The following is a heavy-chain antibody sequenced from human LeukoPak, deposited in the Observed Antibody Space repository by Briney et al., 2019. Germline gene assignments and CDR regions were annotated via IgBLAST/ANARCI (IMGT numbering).Heavy chain of an antibody. CDR2: ISGSGGST. CDR3: ANSNYDFWSGYYSY. CDR1: GFTFSSYA. V-gene: IGHV3-23*01. D-gene: IGHD3-3*01. J-gene: IGHJ4*02. Sequence: GGSLRLSCAASGFTFSSYAMSWVRQAPGKGLEWVSAISGSGGSTYYADSVKGRFTISRDNSKNTLYLQMNSLRAEDTAVYYCANSNYDFWSGYYSYWGQRTLVTVSS.